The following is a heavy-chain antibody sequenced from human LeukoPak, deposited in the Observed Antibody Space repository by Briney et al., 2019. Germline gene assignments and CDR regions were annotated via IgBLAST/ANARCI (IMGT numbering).Heavy chain of an antibody. Sequence: SETLSLTCTVSGGSISSSSYYWGWIRQPPGKGLEWIGYIYYSGSTNYNPSLKSRVTISVDTSKNQFSLKLSSVTAADTAVYYCARVVGAIYIDYWGQGTLVTVSS. CDR2: IYYSGST. J-gene: IGHJ4*02. D-gene: IGHD1-26*01. V-gene: IGHV4-61*05. CDR1: GGSISSSSYY. CDR3: ARVVGAIYIDY.